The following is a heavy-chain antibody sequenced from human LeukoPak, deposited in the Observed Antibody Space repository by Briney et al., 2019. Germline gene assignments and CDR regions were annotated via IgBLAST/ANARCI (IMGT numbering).Heavy chain of an antibody. CDR1: GVSITNSDYW. CDR2: ANYGGNT. CDR3: ARDRWFGSNFNFPFDY. V-gene: IGHV4-39*07. D-gene: IGHD3-10*01. Sequence: SETLSLTCTVSGVSITNSDYWWGWIRQPPGKGLEWIGSANYGGNTYYNPSLKSRVTISVDTSKNQFSLRLRSVTAADTAVYYCARDRWFGSNFNFPFDYWGQGTLVTVSS. J-gene: IGHJ4*02.